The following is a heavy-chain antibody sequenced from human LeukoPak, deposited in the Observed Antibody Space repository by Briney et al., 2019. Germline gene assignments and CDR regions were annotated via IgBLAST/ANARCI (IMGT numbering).Heavy chain of an antibody. CDR2: INHSGST. D-gene: IGHD6-13*01. Sequence: SETLSLTCAVYGGSFSGYDWSWIRQPPGKGLEWTGEINHSGSTNYNPSLKSRVTISVDTSKNQFSLKLSSVTAADTAVYYCARGIAAAGRGYFDYWGQGTLVTVSS. J-gene: IGHJ4*02. V-gene: IGHV4-34*01. CDR3: ARGIAAAGRGYFDY. CDR1: GGSFSGYD.